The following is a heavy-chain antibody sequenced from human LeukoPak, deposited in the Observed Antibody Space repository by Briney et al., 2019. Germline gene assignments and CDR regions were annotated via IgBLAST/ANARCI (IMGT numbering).Heavy chain of an antibody. CDR2: IYYSGST. J-gene: IGHJ4*02. D-gene: IGHD2/OR15-2a*01. CDR3: ARLSYTDYFDY. Sequence: SETLSLTCTVSGGSISSYSWTWIRQPPGKGLEWIGYIYYSGSTNYNPALKSRVTISVDRSKNKVSLILSSLTAADTAVYYCARLSYTDYFDYWGQGTLVTVSS. V-gene: IGHV4-59*08. CDR1: GGSISSYS.